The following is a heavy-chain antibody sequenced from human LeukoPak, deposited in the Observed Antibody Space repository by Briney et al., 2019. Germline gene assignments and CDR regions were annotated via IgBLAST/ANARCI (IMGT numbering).Heavy chain of an antibody. Sequence: PSQTLSLTCTVSGGSISSGSYYWRWIRQPAGKGLEWIGRIYTSGSTNYNPSLKSRVTISVDTSKNQFSLKLSSVTAADTAVYYCAGWAPGSYAWDYWGQGTLVTVSS. J-gene: IGHJ4*02. CDR3: AGWAPGSYAWDY. D-gene: IGHD6-6*01. V-gene: IGHV4-61*02. CDR2: IYTSGST. CDR1: GGSISSGSYY.